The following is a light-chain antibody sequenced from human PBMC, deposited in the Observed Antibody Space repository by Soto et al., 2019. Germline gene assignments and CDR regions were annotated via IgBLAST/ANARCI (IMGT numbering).Light chain of an antibody. V-gene: IGLV2-14*01. CDR3: SSHTSSSTWV. CDR1: SSDIGGYNY. J-gene: IGLJ3*02. Sequence: QSVLTQPASVSGSPGQSITISCTGTSSDIGGYNYVSWYQQHPGKAPKLMIYEVSNWPSGVSNRFSGSNSGNTASLTISALQAEDEADYYCSSHTSSSTWVFGGGTKLTVL. CDR2: EVS.